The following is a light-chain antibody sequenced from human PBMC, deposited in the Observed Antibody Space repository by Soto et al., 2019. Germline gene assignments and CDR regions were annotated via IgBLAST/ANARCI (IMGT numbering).Light chain of an antibody. J-gene: IGKJ1*01. Sequence: EIVLTQSPGTLSLSPGERATLSCRASQSVSILLAWYQQKPGQAPRLLIYGASTRATGIPDRFSGGGSGTDFTLTISRLEPEDFAVYYCHQYGSSPQTFGQGTKVDIK. CDR2: GAS. V-gene: IGKV3-20*01. CDR3: HQYGSSPQT. CDR1: QSVSIL.